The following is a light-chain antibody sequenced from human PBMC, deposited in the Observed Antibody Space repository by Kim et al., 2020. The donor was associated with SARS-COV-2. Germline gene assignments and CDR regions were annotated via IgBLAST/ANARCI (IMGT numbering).Light chain of an antibody. CDR2: GAS. CDR3: QQYSKWPPWT. V-gene: IGKV3-15*01. J-gene: IGKJ1*01. CDR1: QSISTS. Sequence: SPGESATLACRASQSISTSLAWYQQKPGQDPRLLIYGASTRATGIPARFSGSGSGTEFTLTISSLQSEDFAVYYCQQYSKWPPWTFGQGTKVDIK.